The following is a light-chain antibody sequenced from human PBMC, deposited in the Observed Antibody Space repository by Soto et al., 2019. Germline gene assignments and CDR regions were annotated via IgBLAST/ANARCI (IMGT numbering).Light chain of an antibody. CDR1: QSVSSSY. CDR3: QQDYNLPIT. Sequence: EIVLTQSPGTLSLSPGERATLSCRASQSVSSSYLAWYQQKPGQAPRLLMFRTSSRATGFPARFSGSGSGTEFNLTISSLQPEDFAVYYCQQDYNLPITFGQGTRLEIK. J-gene: IGKJ5*01. V-gene: IGKV3D-7*01. CDR2: RTS.